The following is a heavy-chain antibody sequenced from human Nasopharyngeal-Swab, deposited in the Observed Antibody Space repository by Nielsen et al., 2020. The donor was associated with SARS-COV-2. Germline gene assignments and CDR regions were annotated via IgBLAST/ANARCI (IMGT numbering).Heavy chain of an antibody. V-gene: IGHV3-74*01. J-gene: IGHJ4*02. Sequence: GESLKISCAASGFSFSTFWMHWVRQVPGEGLVWVSRINTDGRRTNYAESVKGRFTISRDNVKNMLYLQMNNLRPEDTAVYYCARDLGGFGGHWGQGTLATVSS. CDR2: INTDGRRT. CDR3: ARDLGGFGGH. D-gene: IGHD4-23*01. CDR1: GFSFSTFW.